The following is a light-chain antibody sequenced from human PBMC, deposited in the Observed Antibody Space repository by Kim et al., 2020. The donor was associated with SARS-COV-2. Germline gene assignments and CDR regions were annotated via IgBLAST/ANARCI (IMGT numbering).Light chain of an antibody. CDR3: SSYTSRSTLI. CDR2: DVR. Sequence: GQSFTISCSGTSSNVGGYNYVSWYQQHPGNATKLIIYDVRKRPSGVSNRFSGSTSGTAASLTISGLPAEDEADYYCSSYTSRSTLIFGGGTKLTVL. CDR1: SSNVGGYNY. V-gene: IGLV2-14*03. J-gene: IGLJ2*01.